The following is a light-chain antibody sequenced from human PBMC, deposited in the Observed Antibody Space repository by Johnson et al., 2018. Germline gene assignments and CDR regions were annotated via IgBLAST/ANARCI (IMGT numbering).Light chain of an antibody. Sequence: QSVLTQPPSVSAAPGQKVTISCSGSSSNIGNNYVSWYQQLPGTAPKLLIYENNKRPSGIPDRFSGSKACTSATLGITGLQNGDEADYYCGTWDSSLSAGNVFGTGTKVTVL. J-gene: IGLJ1*01. CDR1: SSNIGNNY. CDR2: ENN. V-gene: IGLV1-51*02. CDR3: GTWDSSLSAGNV.